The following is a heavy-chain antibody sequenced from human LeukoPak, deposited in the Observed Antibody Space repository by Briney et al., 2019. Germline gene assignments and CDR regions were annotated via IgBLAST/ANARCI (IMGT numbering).Heavy chain of an antibody. CDR1: GFTFSSYG. CDR3: AKDARLAPGAFDI. Sequence: PGGSLRLSCAASGFTFSSYGMHWVRQAPGKGLEWVAFIRYDGSNKYYADSVKGRFTISRDNSKNTLYLQMNSLRAEDTAVYYCAKDARLAPGAFDIWGQGIMVTVSS. CDR2: IRYDGSNK. D-gene: IGHD6-25*01. J-gene: IGHJ3*02. V-gene: IGHV3-30*02.